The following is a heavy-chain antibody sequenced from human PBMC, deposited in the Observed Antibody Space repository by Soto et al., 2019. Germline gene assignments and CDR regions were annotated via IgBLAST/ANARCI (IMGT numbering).Heavy chain of an antibody. J-gene: IGHJ6*02. V-gene: IGHV1-18*01. D-gene: IGHD5-12*01. CDR3: ARPSRGYSGYTFVDV. CDR2: ISAYNGNT. Sequence: ASVKVSCKASGYTFTSYGISWVRQAPGQGLEWMGWISAYNGNTNYAQKLQGRVTMTTDTSTSTAYMELRSLRSDDTAVYYCARPSRGYSGYTFVDVWGQGTTVTVSS. CDR1: GYTFTSYG.